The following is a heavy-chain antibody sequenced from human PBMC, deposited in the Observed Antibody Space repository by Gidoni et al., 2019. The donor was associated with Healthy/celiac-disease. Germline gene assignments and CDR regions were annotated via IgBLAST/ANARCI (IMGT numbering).Heavy chain of an antibody. CDR1: GGPISSYY. CDR2: IYYRGST. D-gene: IGHD6-6*01. Sequence: QVQLQESGPGLVKPSETLSLTCTVSGGPISSYYWSWIRQPPGKGLEWIGYIYYRGSTNYNPSLKSRVTISVDTSKNQFSLKLSSVTAADTAVYYCARDLSSSSPSFDYWGQGTLVTVAS. J-gene: IGHJ4*02. V-gene: IGHV4-59*01. CDR3: ARDLSSSSPSFDY.